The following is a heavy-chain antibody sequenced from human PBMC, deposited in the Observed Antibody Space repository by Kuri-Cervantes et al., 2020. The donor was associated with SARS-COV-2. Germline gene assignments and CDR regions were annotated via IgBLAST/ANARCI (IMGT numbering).Heavy chain of an antibody. Sequence: SETLSLTCTVSGGSISSYYWSWIRQPPGKGLEWIGEISHSGSTNYNPSLKSRVTISVDTSKNQFSLKLSSVTAADTAVYYCARVHDSSGYKSLDTWGQGTMVTVSS. J-gene: IGHJ3*02. D-gene: IGHD3-22*01. CDR2: ISHSGST. V-gene: IGHV4-59*01. CDR3: ARVHDSSGYKSLDT. CDR1: GGSISSYY.